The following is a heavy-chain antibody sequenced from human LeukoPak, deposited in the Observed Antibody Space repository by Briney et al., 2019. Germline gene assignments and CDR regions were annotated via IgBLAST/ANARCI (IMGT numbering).Heavy chain of an antibody. CDR3: ARDKSGNYNDYAFDL. Sequence: GGSLRLSCAASGFTFSSYAMSWVRQAPGKGLEWVSVIYSGGSTYYADSVKGRFTISRDNSRNTVYLQMNRLRPEDTAVYYCARDKSGNYNDYAFDLWGQGTRVTVSS. D-gene: IGHD1-26*01. CDR1: GFTFSSYA. J-gene: IGHJ3*01. V-gene: IGHV3-23*03. CDR2: IYSGGST.